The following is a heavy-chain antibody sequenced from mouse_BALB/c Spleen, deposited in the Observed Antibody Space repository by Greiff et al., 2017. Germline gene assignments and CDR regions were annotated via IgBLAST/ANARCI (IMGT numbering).Heavy chain of an antibody. J-gene: IGHJ2*01. D-gene: IGHD1-1*02. CDR1: GYSITSGYY. Sequence: EVKLVESGPGLVKPSQSLSLTCSVTGYSITSGYYWNWIRQFPGNKLEWMGYISYDGSNNYNPSLKNRISITRDTSKNQFFLKLNSVTTEDTATYYCARGGKDFDYWGQGTTLTVSS. CDR3: ARGGKDFDY. CDR2: ISYDGSN. V-gene: IGHV3-6*02.